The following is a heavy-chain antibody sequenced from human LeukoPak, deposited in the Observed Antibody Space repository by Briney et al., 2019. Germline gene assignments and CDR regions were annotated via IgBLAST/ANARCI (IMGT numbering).Heavy chain of an antibody. Sequence: PGGSLRLSCAASGFTFSSYAMSWVRQAPGKGLEWVSYISSSGSTIYYADSVKGRFTISRDNAKNSLYLQMNSLRAEDTAVYYCARAPYYYDSSGPWHFDYWGQGTLVTVSS. J-gene: IGHJ4*02. CDR1: GFTFSSYA. V-gene: IGHV3-48*04. D-gene: IGHD3-22*01. CDR3: ARAPYYYDSSGPWHFDY. CDR2: ISSSGSTI.